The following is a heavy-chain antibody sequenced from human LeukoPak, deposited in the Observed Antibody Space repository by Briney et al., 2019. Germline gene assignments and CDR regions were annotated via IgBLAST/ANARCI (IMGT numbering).Heavy chain of an antibody. V-gene: IGHV1-18*01. Sequence: ASVKVSCKASGYTFTNYGINWVRQAPGQGLEWMGWISTYNGHTNYAQKLQGRVTMTTDTSTSTAYMELRSLRSDDTAVYYCAREGVSIAAAGPSDAFDIWGQGTMVTVSS. CDR1: GYTFTNYG. J-gene: IGHJ3*02. CDR2: ISTYNGHT. CDR3: AREGVSIAAAGPSDAFDI. D-gene: IGHD6-13*01.